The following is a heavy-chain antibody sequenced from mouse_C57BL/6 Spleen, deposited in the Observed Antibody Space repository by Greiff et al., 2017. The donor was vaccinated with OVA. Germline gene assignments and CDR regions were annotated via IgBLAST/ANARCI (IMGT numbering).Heavy chain of an antibody. CDR3: ARLTAQAYFDY. J-gene: IGHJ2*01. Sequence: QVQLQQSGAELVRPGTSVKVSCKASGYAFTNYLIEWVKQRPGQGLEWIGVINPGSGGTNYNEKFKGKATLTADKSSSTAYMQLSSLTSEDSAVYFCARLTAQAYFDYWGQGTTLTVSS. D-gene: IGHD3-2*02. V-gene: IGHV1-54*01. CDR1: GYAFTNYL. CDR2: INPGSGGT.